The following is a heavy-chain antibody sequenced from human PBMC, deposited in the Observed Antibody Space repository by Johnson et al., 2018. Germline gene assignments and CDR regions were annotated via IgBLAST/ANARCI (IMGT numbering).Heavy chain of an antibody. J-gene: IGHJ6*02. CDR2: ISSSGSTI. Sequence: QVQLVESGGGLVKPGGSLRLSCAASGFTFSDYYMSWIRQAPGKGLEWVSYISSSGSTIYYADSVKGRFTISRNNAKNSLYLQMKRLRAEDPAGYYCARDAPDIVVVPAAIRLGYYGMDVWGQGTTVTVSS. D-gene: IGHD2-2*01. CDR1: GFTFSDYY. CDR3: ARDAPDIVVVPAAIRLGYYGMDV. V-gene: IGHV3-11*01.